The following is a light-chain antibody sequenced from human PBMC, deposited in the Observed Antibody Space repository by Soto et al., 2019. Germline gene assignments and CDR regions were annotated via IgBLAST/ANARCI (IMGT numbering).Light chain of an antibody. Sequence: QSVLTQPPSVSGAPGQRVTLSCTGNSSNLGAGYDVHWYQQLPGAAPKLVIFGNRNRPSGVPERFSGSKSGTSASLAITGLQAEDEADYYCQVWDTSTDHRGVFGTGTKVTVL. CDR2: GNR. V-gene: IGLV1-40*01. CDR1: SSNLGAGYD. J-gene: IGLJ1*01. CDR3: QVWDTSTDHRGV.